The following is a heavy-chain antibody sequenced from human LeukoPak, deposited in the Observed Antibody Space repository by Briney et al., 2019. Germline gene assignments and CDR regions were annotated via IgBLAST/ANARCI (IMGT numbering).Heavy chain of an antibody. D-gene: IGHD3-10*01. Sequence: PGGALRLSRAASAFTFSKYAMHWVGQAPGKGVQGVAGIFNDGSNIHYVDSVKGGFTISRENAKKALYMEKKSLRSEDTALYYCAKGGYGSGTYFKLEAFDIWRQGTMVPVSS. J-gene: IGHJ3*02. CDR3: AKGGYGSGTYFKLEAFDI. V-gene: IGHV3-30*04. CDR2: IFNDGSNI. CDR1: AFTFSKYA.